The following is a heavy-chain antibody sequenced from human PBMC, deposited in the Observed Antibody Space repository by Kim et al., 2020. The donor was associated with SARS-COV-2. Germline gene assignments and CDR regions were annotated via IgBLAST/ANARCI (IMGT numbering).Heavy chain of an antibody. D-gene: IGHD3-22*01. CDR1: GFTFSSYG. CDR3: ARERIDSSGYIGY. CDR2: IWYDGSNK. Sequence: GGSLRLSCAASGFTFSSYGMHWVRQAPGKGLEWVAVIWYDGSNKYYADSVKGRFTISRDNSKNTLYLQMNSLRAEDTAVYYCARERIDSSGYIGYWGQGTLVTVSS. V-gene: IGHV3-33*01. J-gene: IGHJ4*02.